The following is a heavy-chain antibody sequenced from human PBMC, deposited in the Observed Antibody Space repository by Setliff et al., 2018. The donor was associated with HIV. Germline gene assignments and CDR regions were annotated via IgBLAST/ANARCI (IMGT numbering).Heavy chain of an antibody. CDR3: ARQYSSSSSAFDI. V-gene: IGHV4-4*09. D-gene: IGHD6-6*01. J-gene: IGHJ3*02. Sequence: KPSETLSLTCTVSGGSISSYYWSWIRQPPGKGLEWIGYIYTSGSTNYNPSLKSRVTISVDTSKNQFSLKLSSVTAADTAVYYCARQYSSSSSAFDIWGQGTMVTLSS. CDR2: IYTSGST. CDR1: GGSISSYY.